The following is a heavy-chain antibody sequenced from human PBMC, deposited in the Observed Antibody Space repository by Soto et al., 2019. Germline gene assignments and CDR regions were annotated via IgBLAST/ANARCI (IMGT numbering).Heavy chain of an antibody. CDR1: GYTFTGYY. CDR2: INPNSGGT. J-gene: IGHJ6*02. D-gene: IGHD1-26*01. CDR3: ATWGGKTSGSYRTDYYYYGMDV. Sequence: ASVKVSCKASGYTFTGYYMHWVRQAPGQGLEWMGWINPNSGGTNYAQKFQGWVTMTRDTSISTAYMELSRLRSDDTAVYYCATWGGKTSGSYRTDYYYYGMDVWGQGTTVPVSS. V-gene: IGHV1-2*04.